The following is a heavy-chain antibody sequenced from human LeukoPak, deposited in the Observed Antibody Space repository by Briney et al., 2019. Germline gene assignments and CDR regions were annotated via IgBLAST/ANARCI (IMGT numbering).Heavy chain of an antibody. CDR3: ARDRGPNGGSCEDY. D-gene: IGHD2-15*01. J-gene: IGHJ4*02. CDR1: GFTFSNYG. CDR2: ISNAGTNK. V-gene: IGHV3-30*03. Sequence: GGSLRLSCAASGFTFSNYGIHWVRQAPGKGLERVAVISNAGTNKYYADSAKGRFTISRDNSKNTLYLQMNSLTAEDTAVYYCARDRGPNGGSCEDYWGQGTLVTVSS.